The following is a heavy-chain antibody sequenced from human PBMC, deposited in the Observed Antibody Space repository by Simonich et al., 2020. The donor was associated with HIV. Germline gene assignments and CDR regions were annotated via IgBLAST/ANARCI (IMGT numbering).Heavy chain of an antibody. CDR1: GYTFTDYY. D-gene: IGHD2-15*01. Sequence: EVQLVQSGAEVKKPGATVKISCKVSGYTFTDYYIHWVQQAPGKGLGWMGHVDPEDVEEIYAERFQGRGTIPADTSTDTAYMELSGLRSEDTAVYYCATPSLAATAFDYWGQGTLVTVSS. V-gene: IGHV1-69-2*01. J-gene: IGHJ4*02. CDR3: ATPSLAATAFDY. CDR2: VDPEDVEE.